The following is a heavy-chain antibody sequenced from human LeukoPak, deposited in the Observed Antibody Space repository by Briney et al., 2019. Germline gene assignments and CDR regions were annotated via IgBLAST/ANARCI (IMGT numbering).Heavy chain of an antibody. CDR3: AKDREAAVVTLYFDH. V-gene: IGHV3-23*01. CDR1: GFTFSSYA. J-gene: IGHJ4*02. D-gene: IGHD6-13*01. Sequence: GGSLRLSCAASGFTFSSYAMSWVRQAPGKGLEWVSGMSGSGGSTYYADAVKGRFTISRDSSKNTPYLQMNSLRAEDTAVYYCAKDREAAVVTLYFDHWGQGTLVTVSS. CDR2: MSGSGGST.